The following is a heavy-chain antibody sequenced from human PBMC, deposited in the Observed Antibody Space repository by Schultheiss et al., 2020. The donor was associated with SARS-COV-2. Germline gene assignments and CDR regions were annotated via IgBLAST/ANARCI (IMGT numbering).Heavy chain of an antibody. CDR2: IYYSGST. CDR1: GGSVSSGSYY. Sequence: SETLSFTCTVSGGSVSSGSYYWSWIRQPPGKGLEWIGYIYYSGSTNYNPSLKSRVTISVDTSKNQFSLKLSSVTAADTAVYYCARGPCGGDCYSGFDYWGQGTLVTVSS. D-gene: IGHD2-21*01. CDR3: ARGPCGGDCYSGFDY. V-gene: IGHV4-61*01. J-gene: IGHJ4*02.